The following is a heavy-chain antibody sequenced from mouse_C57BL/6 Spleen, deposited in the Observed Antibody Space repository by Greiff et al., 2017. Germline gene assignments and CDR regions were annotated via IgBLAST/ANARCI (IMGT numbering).Heavy chain of an antibody. CDR3: ARDGYYGSSYFDY. V-gene: IGHV3-6*01. CDR2: ISYDGSN. CDR1: GYSITSGYY. Sequence: VQLQQSGPGLVKPSQSLSLTCSVTGYSITSGYYWNWIRQFPGNKLEWMGYISYDGSNNYNPSLKNRISITRDTSKNQFFLKLNSVTTEDTATYYCARDGYYGSSYFDYWGQGTTLTVSS. D-gene: IGHD1-1*01. J-gene: IGHJ2*01.